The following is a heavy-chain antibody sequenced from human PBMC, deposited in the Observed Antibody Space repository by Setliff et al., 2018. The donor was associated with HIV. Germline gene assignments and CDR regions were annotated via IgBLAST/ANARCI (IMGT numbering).Heavy chain of an antibody. V-gene: IGHV4-34*01. Sequence: SETLSLTCTLYGASFSGHFWSWIRQPPGKGLEWIGEINHAGSTNFNPSLKGRVTISVDMSKRQFSLHLTSVTAADTAVYYCARESGSAYYYYYMDVWGKGTTVTVSS. J-gene: IGHJ6*03. CDR3: ARESGSAYYYYYMDV. CDR2: INHAGST. CDR1: GASFSGHF. D-gene: IGHD1-26*01.